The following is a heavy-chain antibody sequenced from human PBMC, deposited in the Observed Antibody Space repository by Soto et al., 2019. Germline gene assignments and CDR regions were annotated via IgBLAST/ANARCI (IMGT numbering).Heavy chain of an antibody. D-gene: IGHD5-18*01. CDR3: ARQQTGYSYGRGFEYFQH. CDR1: GGSISSSSYY. J-gene: IGHJ1*01. V-gene: IGHV4-39*01. Sequence: QLQLQESGPGLVKPSETLSLTCTVSGGSISSSSYYWGWIRQPPGTGLEWIGSIYYSGSTYYNPSLKSRVTISVDTSKNQFSLKLSSVTAADTAVYYCARQQTGYSYGRGFEYFQHWGQGTLVTVSS. CDR2: IYYSGST.